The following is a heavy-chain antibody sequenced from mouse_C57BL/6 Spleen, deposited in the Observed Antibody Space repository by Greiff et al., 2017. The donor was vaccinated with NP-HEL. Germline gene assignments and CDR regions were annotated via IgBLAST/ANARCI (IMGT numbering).Heavy chain of an antibody. CDR3: ARIAHKNPAYEYDGAWFGY. V-gene: IGHV1-53*01. CDR1: GYTFTSSW. D-gene: IGHD2-4*01. J-gene: IGHJ3*01. Sequence: QVQLQQPGTELVKPGASVKLSCKASGYTFTSSWMHWVTQRPGQGLEWIGTIYPCNGGTTYNEKFKSKATLTVDKSSSTAYMQLSSLTSEDSAVFNCARIAHKNPAYEYDGAWFGYWGQGTLVTVSA. CDR2: IYPCNGGT.